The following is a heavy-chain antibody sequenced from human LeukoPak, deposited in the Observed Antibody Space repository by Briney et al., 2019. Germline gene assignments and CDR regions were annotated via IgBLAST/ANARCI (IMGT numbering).Heavy chain of an antibody. J-gene: IGHJ4*02. V-gene: IGHV4-28*03. CDR2: IYYTGGT. CDR1: GYSMISNNW. D-gene: IGHD6-19*01. Sequence: PSETLSLTCAVSGYSMISNNWWGWIRQPPGKGLEWIGYIYYTGGTYYNPSLKSRVTISVDTSKHQFSLKLSSVTAADTAVYYCARVVPSSGWYWGFFDYWGQGTLVTVSS. CDR3: ARVVPSSGWYWGFFDY.